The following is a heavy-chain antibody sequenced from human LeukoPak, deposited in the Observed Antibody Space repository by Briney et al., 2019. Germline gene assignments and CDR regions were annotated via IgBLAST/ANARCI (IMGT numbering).Heavy chain of an antibody. CDR2: IYYSGYT. Sequence: SETLSLTCTVSGGSISSYYWSWIRQPPGKGLGCIGYIYYSGYTKYNPSLKSRVTISVDTSKNQLSLNLSSVTAADTAVYYCARITGFGSSWFDPWGQGTLVTVSS. J-gene: IGHJ5*02. CDR1: GGSISSYY. CDR3: ARITGFGSSWFDP. D-gene: IGHD3-10*01. V-gene: IGHV4-59*08.